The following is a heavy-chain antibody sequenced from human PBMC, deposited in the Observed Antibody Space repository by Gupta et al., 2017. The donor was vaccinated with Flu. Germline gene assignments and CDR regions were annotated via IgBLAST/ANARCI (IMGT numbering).Heavy chain of an antibody. CDR1: GYSFTSYW. Sequence: EVQLVQSGAEVKKPGESLKISCKGSGYSFTSYWIGWVRQMPGKGLEWMGIIYPGDSDTRDSPAFQGQVTISADKSISTAYLQWSSLKASDTAMYYCARQGYCSGGSCLLGYWGQGTLVTVSS. CDR2: IYPGDSDT. D-gene: IGHD2-15*01. CDR3: ARQGYCSGGSCLLGY. J-gene: IGHJ4*02. V-gene: IGHV5-51*01.